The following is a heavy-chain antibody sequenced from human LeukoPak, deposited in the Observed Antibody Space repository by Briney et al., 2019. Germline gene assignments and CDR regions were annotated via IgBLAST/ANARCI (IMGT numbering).Heavy chain of an antibody. CDR2: ISGDGSRT. V-gene: IGHV3-43*02. J-gene: IGHJ3*02. CDR1: GFMFDDYG. CDR3: AKVMGESPVLADAFDI. Sequence: GGSLRLSCTASGFMFDDYGMHWVRQAPGKGLEWVSHISGDGSRTYCADSVKDRFSISRDNSKDSLYLQMNNLRTEDTALYYCAKVMGESPVLADAFDIWGQGTTVTVSS. D-gene: IGHD3-16*01.